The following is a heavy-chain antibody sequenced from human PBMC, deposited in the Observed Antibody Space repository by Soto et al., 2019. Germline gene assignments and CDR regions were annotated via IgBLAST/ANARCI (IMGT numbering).Heavy chain of an antibody. V-gene: IGHV3-23*01. CDR1: GFTFSSYA. Sequence: GGSLRLSCAASGFTFSSYAMSWVRQAPGKGLEWLSAISGSGDSTYYADSVKGRFTISRDNSKNTLYLQMNSLRAEDTGSYFCTKEILSRPRDFEYWGQGTPVTVSS. CDR2: ISGSGDST. CDR3: TKEILSRPRDFEY. D-gene: IGHD6-6*01. J-gene: IGHJ4*02.